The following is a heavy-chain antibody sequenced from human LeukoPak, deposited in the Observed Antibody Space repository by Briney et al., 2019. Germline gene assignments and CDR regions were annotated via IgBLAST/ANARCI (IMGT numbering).Heavy chain of an antibody. V-gene: IGHV3-74*01. J-gene: IGHJ4*02. CDR1: GFTSSSYW. CDR3: ARDKDYDGSFDY. D-gene: IGHD4-23*01. Sequence: GGSLRLSCAASGFTSSSYWMHWVRQAPGKGLVWVSRINSDGSSTSYADSVKGRFTISRDSAKNTLYLQINRLRAEDTAVYYCARDKDYDGSFDYWGQGTLVTVSS. CDR2: INSDGSST.